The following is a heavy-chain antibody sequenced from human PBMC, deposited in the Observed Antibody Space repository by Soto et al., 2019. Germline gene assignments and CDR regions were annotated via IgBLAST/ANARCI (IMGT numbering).Heavy chain of an antibody. CDR1: GGSISSSSYY. V-gene: IGHV4-39*07. Sequence: SETLSLTCTVSGGSISSSSYYWGWIRQPPGKGLEWIGSIYYSGSTYYNPSLKSRVTISVDTSKNQFSLKLTSVTAADTAVYYCARVRDDDYGDYSSSGMDVWGQGTTVTVSS. CDR2: IYYSGST. CDR3: ARVRDDDYGDYSSSGMDV. D-gene: IGHD4-17*01. J-gene: IGHJ6*02.